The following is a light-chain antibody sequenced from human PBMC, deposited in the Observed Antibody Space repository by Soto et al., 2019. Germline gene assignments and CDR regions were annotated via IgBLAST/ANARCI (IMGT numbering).Light chain of an antibody. J-gene: IGLJ2*01. Sequence: QSALTQPPSVSGSPGQSITISCTGTSSDVGASNYVSWYQQHPGEAPKLMISDVTDRPSGVSYRFSGSKSGSTASLTISGLQAEDEADYFCTSYTTNSTVVFGGGTKLTVL. CDR1: SSDVGASNY. CDR3: TSYTTNSTVV. V-gene: IGLV2-14*03. CDR2: DVT.